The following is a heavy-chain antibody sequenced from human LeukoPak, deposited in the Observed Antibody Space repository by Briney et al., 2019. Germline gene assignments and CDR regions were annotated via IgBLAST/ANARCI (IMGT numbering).Heavy chain of an antibody. Sequence: PSETLSLTCPVSGGSISSYYWSWIRQPPGKGLEWIGYIYSSGSTNYNPSLKSRVTISVDTSKNQFSLKLSSVPAADTAVYYCASTYRYWGQGTLVTVSS. CDR2: IYSSGST. J-gene: IGHJ4*02. D-gene: IGHD2-2*02. V-gene: IGHV4-4*09. CDR3: ASTYRY. CDR1: GGSISSYY.